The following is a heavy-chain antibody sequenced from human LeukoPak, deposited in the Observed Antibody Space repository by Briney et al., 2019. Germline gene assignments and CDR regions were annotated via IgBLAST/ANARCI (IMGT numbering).Heavy chain of an antibody. CDR2: INPSGGST. D-gene: IGHD1-1*01. CDR3: ARAIQPTSAFDY. Sequence: GASVKVSCKASGYILTSYNMHWVRQALGQGLEWVGIINPSGGSTNYAQKFQGRVTMTRDTSTSTVSMDLSSLRSEDTAVYYCARAIQPTSAFDYWGQGTLVTVSS. J-gene: IGHJ4*02. CDR1: GYILTSYN. V-gene: IGHV1-46*01.